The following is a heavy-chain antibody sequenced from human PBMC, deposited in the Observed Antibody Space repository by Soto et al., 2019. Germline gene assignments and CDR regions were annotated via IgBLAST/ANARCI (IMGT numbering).Heavy chain of an antibody. CDR2: ISWNSGSI. D-gene: IGHD4-17*01. Sequence: EVQLVESGGGLVQPGRSLRLSCAASGFTFDDYAMHWVRQAPGKGLEWVSGISWNSGSIGYADSVKGRFTISRDNAKNPLYLQMNSLRAEDTALYYSAKRTTAFDIWGQGTMVTVSS. J-gene: IGHJ3*02. CDR1: GFTFDDYA. V-gene: IGHV3-9*01. CDR3: AKRTTAFDI.